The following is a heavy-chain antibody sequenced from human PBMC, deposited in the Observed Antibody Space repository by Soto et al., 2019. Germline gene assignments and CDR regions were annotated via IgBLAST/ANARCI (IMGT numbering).Heavy chain of an antibody. Sequence: EVQLLESGGGLVQPGGSLTLSCATSGFTFSSYAMVWVRQAAEKGLELVAIISNNGDTAYYADSVKGRFTISRGNSENTLYLQMNGLRADDTALYFCAKSRVFIGAIVTLLDSWGQGTQVTVSS. CDR2: ISNNGDTA. CDR1: GFTFSSYA. CDR3: AKSRVFIGAIVTLLDS. V-gene: IGHV3-23*01. J-gene: IGHJ4*02. D-gene: IGHD3-16*02.